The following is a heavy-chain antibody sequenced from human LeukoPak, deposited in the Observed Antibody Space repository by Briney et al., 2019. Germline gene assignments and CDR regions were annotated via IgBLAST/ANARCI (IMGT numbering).Heavy chain of an antibody. CDR2: ISYDGSNK. V-gene: IGHV3-30-3*01. Sequence: GGSLRLSCAASGFTFSSYAMHWVRQAPGKGLEWVAVISYDGSNKYYADSVKGRFTISRDNSKNTLYLQMNSLRAEDTAVYYCARPPRGCSSTSCPRYYYYYMDVWGKGTTVTVSS. CDR3: ARPPRGCSSTSCPRYYYYYMDV. J-gene: IGHJ6*03. D-gene: IGHD2-2*01. CDR1: GFTFSSYA.